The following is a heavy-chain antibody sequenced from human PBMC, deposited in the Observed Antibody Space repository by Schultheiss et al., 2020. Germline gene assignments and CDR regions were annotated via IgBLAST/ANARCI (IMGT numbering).Heavy chain of an antibody. D-gene: IGHD4-17*01. CDR3: ARIFSGDYGFSYAFDI. Sequence: GGSLRLSCAASGFTFSSYGMHWVRQAPGKGLEWVGRIKSKTDGGTTDYAAPVKGRFTISRDDSKNTLYLQMNSLRAEDTAVYYCARIFSGDYGFSYAFDIWGQGTMVTVSS. CDR2: IKSKTDGGTT. CDR1: GFTFSSYG. J-gene: IGHJ3*02. V-gene: IGHV3-15*01.